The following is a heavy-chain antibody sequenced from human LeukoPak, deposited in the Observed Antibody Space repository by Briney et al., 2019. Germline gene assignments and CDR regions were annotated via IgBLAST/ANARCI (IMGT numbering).Heavy chain of an antibody. V-gene: IGHV4-59*08. D-gene: IGHD3-3*01. CDR2: IHYGGNT. CDR3: ARRSDLWSGFRSDYYYMDV. CDR1: GASMNKYY. Sequence: SETLSLTCTVSGASMNKYYWSWIRQPPGKGLEWIGYIHYGGNTNYSPSLKSRLTISVDRSNNPFSLTLTSVTAADTAVYYCARRSDLWSGFRSDYYYMDVWGNGTTVIVSS. J-gene: IGHJ6*03.